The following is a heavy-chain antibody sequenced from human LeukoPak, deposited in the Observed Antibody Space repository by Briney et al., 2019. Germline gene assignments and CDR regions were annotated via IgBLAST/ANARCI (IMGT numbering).Heavy chain of an antibody. V-gene: IGHV1-24*01. J-gene: IGHJ4*02. D-gene: IGHD3-10*01. CDR1: GYTLTELS. CDR2: FDPEDGET. Sequence: ASVKVSCKVSGYTLTELSMRWVRQAPGKGLEWMGGFDPEDGETIYAQKFQGRVTMTEDTSTDTAYMELSSLRSEDTAVYYCATGTSKRMVRGVIIGDVFDYWGQGTLVTVSS. CDR3: ATGTSKRMVRGVIIGDVFDY.